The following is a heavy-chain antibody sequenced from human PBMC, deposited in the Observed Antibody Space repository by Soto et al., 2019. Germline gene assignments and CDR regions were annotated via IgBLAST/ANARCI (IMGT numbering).Heavy chain of an antibody. CDR1: GYSFTSYW. D-gene: IGHD3-22*01. CDR2: IYPGDSDT. J-gene: IGHJ4*02. V-gene: IGHV5-51*01. CDR3: ARSTYYYDSSGGFDY. Sequence: PGESLKISCKGSGYSFTSYWIGWVRQMPGKGLEWMGIIYPGDSDTRYSPSFQGQVTISADKSISTAYLQWSSLKASDTAMYYCARSTYYYDSSGGFDYWGQGTLVTVSS.